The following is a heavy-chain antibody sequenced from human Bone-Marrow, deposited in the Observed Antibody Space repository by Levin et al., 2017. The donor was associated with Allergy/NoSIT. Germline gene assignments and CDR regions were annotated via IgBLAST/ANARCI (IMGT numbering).Heavy chain of an antibody. CDR3: ARDQNGDYELYYFDY. V-gene: IGHV3-30*03. J-gene: IGHJ4*02. CDR2: ISYDGNNR. D-gene: IGHD2-21*02. Sequence: RSGGSLRLSCAASGFSFSNYAMHWVRQAPGKGLEWVAVISYDGNNRFYADSVKGRFTISRDISTNTLYLQMDSLKSEDTAFYFCARDQNGDYELYYFDYWGQGALVTVSS. CDR1: GFSFSNYA.